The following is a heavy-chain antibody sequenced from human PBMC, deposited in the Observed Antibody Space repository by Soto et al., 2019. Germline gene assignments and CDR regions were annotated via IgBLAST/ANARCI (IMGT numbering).Heavy chain of an antibody. CDR2: IYYSGST. J-gene: IGHJ4*02. V-gene: IGHV4-30-4*01. CDR1: GGSISSVYYY. Sequence: SETLSLTCTVSGGSISSVYYYWSWIRQPPGKGLEWIGYIYYSGSTYYNPSLKSRVTISVDTSKNQFSLKLSSVTAADTAVYYCAREVDTAMGVDYWGQGTLVTVSS. CDR3: AREVDTAMGVDY. D-gene: IGHD5-18*01.